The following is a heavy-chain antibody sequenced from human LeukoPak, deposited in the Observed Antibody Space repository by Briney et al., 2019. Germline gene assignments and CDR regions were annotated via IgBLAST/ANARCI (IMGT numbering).Heavy chain of an antibody. D-gene: IGHD4-17*01. CDR2: IYYSGST. Sequence: SETLSLTCTVSGGSVSSGSYYWSWIRQPPGKGLEWIGYIYYSGSTNYDPSLKSRVTISVDTSKNQFSLKLSSVTAADTAVYYCARSATVTTNPFDYWGQGTLVTVSS. CDR1: GGSVSSGSYY. J-gene: IGHJ4*02. V-gene: IGHV4-61*01. CDR3: ARSATVTTNPFDY.